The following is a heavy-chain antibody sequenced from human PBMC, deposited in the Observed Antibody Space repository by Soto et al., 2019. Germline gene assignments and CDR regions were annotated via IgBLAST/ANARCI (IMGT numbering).Heavy chain of an antibody. J-gene: IGHJ5*02. V-gene: IGHV3-23*01. Sequence: GGSLRLSCAASGLTFSSYGMGWGRQAAGKGLEGVSGVSGSGGCGYYADSVEGRVTISSDNSEDRLYLQINSPRAEDTAVYYSAHARLQLWPPSETWGQGNPVTVSS. CDR3: AHARLQLWPPSET. CDR1: GLTFSSYG. D-gene: IGHD5-18*01. CDR2: VSGSGGCG.